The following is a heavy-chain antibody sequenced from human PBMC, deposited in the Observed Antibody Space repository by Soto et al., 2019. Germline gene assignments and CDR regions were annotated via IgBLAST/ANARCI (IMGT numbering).Heavy chain of an antibody. Sequence: EPLSLTCAASGCSISSYCMRWIRQPPGKGLEWIGYIYNNGSTNYNPSLKSRVTISVDTTKNQFSLKLSSVNAADTAVYYCARQVNDSLSCYPNWFDPWGQGTLVTVAS. D-gene: IGHD3-3*01. CDR2: IYNNGST. V-gene: IGHV4-59*01. J-gene: IGHJ5*02. CDR3: ARQVNDSLSCYPNWFDP. CDR1: GCSISSYC.